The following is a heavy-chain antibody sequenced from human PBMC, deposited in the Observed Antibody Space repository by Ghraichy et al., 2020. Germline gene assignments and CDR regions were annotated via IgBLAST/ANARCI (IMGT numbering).Heavy chain of an antibody. CDR3: ARRTEPVVVVAATRSRFDP. J-gene: IGHJ5*02. V-gene: IGHV1-2*02. D-gene: IGHD2-15*01. CDR1: GYTFTGYY. CDR2: INPNSGGT. Sequence: VKVSCKASGYTFTGYYMHWVRQAPGQGLEWMGWINPNSGGTNYAQKFQGRVTMTRDTSISTAYMELSRLRSDDTAVYYCARRTEPVVVVAATRSRFDPWGQGTLVTVSS.